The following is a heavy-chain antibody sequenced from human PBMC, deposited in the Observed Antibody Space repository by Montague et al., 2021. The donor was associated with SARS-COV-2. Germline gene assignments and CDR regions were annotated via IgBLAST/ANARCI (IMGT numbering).Heavy chain of an antibody. CDR3: ARRGRKLLPVATTIGGFDI. CDR2: IYDSGST. CDR1: GGSMSDYY. D-gene: IGHD5-12*01. J-gene: IGHJ3*02. Sequence: SETLSLTCTVSGGSMSDYYWTWIRQPPGKGPEWIGSIYDSGSTYXXPSLKSRVTISVDTSKNHFSLKLNSVTAADTAVYYCARRGRKLLPVATTIGGFDIWGQGTMVTVSS. V-gene: IGHV4-59*05.